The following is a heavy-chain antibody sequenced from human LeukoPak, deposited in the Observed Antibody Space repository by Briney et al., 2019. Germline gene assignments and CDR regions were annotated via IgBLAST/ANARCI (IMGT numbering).Heavy chain of an antibody. J-gene: IGHJ4*02. Sequence: SETLSLTCAVSGYSISSGYYWGWIRQPPGRGLEWIGSLYHSGSTYYNPSLKSRVTISVDTSKNQFSLRLTSVTAADTPVYYCARSGTGLLRYYFDYWGQGTLITVSS. D-gene: IGHD3-22*01. CDR3: ARSGTGLLRYYFDY. V-gene: IGHV4-38-2*01. CDR2: LYHSGST. CDR1: GYSISSGYY.